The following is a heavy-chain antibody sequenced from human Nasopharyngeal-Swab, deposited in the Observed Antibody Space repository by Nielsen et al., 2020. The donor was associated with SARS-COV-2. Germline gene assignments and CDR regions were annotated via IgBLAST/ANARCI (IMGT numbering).Heavy chain of an antibody. V-gene: IGHV3-21*01. CDR2: ISSSSSYI. Sequence: WIRQPPGKGLEWVSSISSSSSYIYYADSVKGRFTISRDNAKNSLYLQMNSLRAEDTAVYYCARDEAMVRGAIVFDYWGQGTLVTVSS. J-gene: IGHJ4*02. D-gene: IGHD3-10*01. CDR3: ARDEAMVRGAIVFDY.